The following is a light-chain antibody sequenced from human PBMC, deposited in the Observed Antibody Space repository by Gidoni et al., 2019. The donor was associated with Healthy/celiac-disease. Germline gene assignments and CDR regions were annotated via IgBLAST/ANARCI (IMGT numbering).Light chain of an antibody. CDR3: QQSYSTPWT. Sequence: QFTQSPSSLSASVGDRVTITCRASQSISSYLNWYQQKPGKAPKLLIYAASSLQSGVPSRFSGSGSGTDFTLTISSLQPEDFATYYCQQSYSTPWTFGQGTKVEIK. CDR2: AAS. J-gene: IGKJ1*01. V-gene: IGKV1-39*01. CDR1: QSISSY.